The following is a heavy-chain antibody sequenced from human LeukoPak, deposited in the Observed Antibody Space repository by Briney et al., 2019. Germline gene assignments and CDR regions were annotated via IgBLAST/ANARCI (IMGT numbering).Heavy chain of an antibody. CDR3: ARDLRQWLVLYYFDY. CDR2: INTNTGNP. D-gene: IGHD6-19*01. V-gene: IGHV7-4-1*02. J-gene: IGHJ4*02. Sequence: ASVKVSCKASGYTFTSYAMNWVRQAPGQGLEWMGWINTNTGNPTYAQGFTGRFVFSLDTSVSTAYLQISSLKAEDTAVYYCARDLRQWLVLYYFDYWGQGTLVTVSS. CDR1: GYTFTSYA.